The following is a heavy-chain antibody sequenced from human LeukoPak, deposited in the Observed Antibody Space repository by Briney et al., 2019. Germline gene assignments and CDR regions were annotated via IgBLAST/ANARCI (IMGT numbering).Heavy chain of an antibody. CDR1: GYSISSGYY. V-gene: IGHV4-61*01. Sequence: SKTLSLTCTVSGYSISSGYYWSWIRPPPGKGLEWIGYIYHSGSTKYNPSLKSRVTISVDTSQNQFSLKLSSVTAADTAVYYCARDGYSGSDALWGQGTLVTVSS. J-gene: IGHJ4*02. CDR2: IYHSGST. D-gene: IGHD5-12*01. CDR3: ARDGYSGSDAL.